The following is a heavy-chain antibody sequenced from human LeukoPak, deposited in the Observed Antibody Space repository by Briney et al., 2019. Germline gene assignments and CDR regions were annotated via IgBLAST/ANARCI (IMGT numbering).Heavy chain of an antibody. CDR3: VKDPIGDYIGAFDF. Sequence: QSVGSLRLSCGAFRYTFTNYALISVRDTPGEGLERVSAITGSGGRTYYTNSVKGRFTISRDNSRNTLFLQMNSLRVDETAVYSCVKDPIGDYIGAFDFWGQGTMVTVSS. D-gene: IGHD4-17*01. J-gene: IGHJ3*01. V-gene: IGHV3-23*01. CDR1: RYTFTNYA. CDR2: ITGSGGRT.